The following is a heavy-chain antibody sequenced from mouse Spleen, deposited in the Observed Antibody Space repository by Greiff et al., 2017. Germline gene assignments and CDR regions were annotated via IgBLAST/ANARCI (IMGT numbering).Heavy chain of an antibody. D-gene: IGHD3-2*02. J-gene: IGHJ2*01. Sequence: VQLQQPGAELVRPGSSVKLSCKASGYTFTSYWMHWVKQRPIQGLEWIGNIDPSDSETHYNQKFKDKATLTVDKSSSTAYMQLSSLTSEDSAVYYCARMDSSGYVWYFDYWGQGTTLTVSS. CDR1: GYTFTSYW. CDR3: ARMDSSGYVWYFDY. CDR2: IDPSDSET. V-gene: IGHV1-52*01.